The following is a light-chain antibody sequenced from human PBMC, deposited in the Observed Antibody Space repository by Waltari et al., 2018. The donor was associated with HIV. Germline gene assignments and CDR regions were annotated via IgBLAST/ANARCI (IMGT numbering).Light chain of an antibody. V-gene: IGKV1-12*01. CDR2: GAS. J-gene: IGKJ2*01. Sequence: DMQMSQTPRSMSASVGDRVTITCRASEGIGNWLGWSQQNSGKAPKRLILGASTLQSGVPSRFNGTGSGTTFSLTITVLHPEDFATYFCQQTSSFPLTFGPGTTLDI. CDR3: QQTSSFPLT. CDR1: EGIGNW.